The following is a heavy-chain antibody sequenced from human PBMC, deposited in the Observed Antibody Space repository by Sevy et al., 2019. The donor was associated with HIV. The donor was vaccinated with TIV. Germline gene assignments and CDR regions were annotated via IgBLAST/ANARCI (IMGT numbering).Heavy chain of an antibody. D-gene: IGHD3-10*01. V-gene: IGHV3-21*01. CDR1: GFTFSSYS. J-gene: IGHJ6*02. CDR2: ISSSSSYI. CDR3: ASDVGVTMVRGVISDYYYGMDV. Sequence: GGSLRLSCAASGFTFSSYSMNWVRQAPGKGLEWVSSISSSSSYIYYADSVKGRFTISGDNAKNSLYLQMNSLRAEDTAVYYCASDVGVTMVRGVISDYYYGMDVWGQGTTVTVSS.